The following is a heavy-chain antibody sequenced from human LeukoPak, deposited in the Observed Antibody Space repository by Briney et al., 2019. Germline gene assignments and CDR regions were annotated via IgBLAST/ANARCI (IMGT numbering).Heavy chain of an antibody. CDR1: GFTFSSYA. CDR3: ARGPRIMITFGGVIG. J-gene: IGHJ4*02. V-gene: IGHV3-30-3*01. Sequence: GGSLRLSCAASGFTFSSYAMHWVRQAPGKGLEWVAVISYDGSNKYYADSVKGRFTISRDNSKNTLYLRMNSLRAEDTAVYYCARGPRIMITFGGVIGWGQGTLVTVSS. D-gene: IGHD3-16*02. CDR2: ISYDGSNK.